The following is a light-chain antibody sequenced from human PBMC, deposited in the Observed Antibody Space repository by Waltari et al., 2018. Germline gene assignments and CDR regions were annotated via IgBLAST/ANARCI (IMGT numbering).Light chain of an antibody. V-gene: IGLV2-14*01. Sequence: QSALTQPASVSGSPGQAITVSCTGTSRDVGGYNYVPWYQLHPGKAPKLIISEVTNRPSGISNRFSGSKSGNTASLTISGLQTEDEADYYCSSYTTTSTYVFGSGTKVTVL. CDR3: SSYTTTSTYV. CDR1: SRDVGGYNY. J-gene: IGLJ1*01. CDR2: EVT.